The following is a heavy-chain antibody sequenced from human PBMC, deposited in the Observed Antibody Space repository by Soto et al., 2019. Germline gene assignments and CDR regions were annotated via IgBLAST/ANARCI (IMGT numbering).Heavy chain of an antibody. V-gene: IGHV3-9*01. J-gene: IGHJ5*02. D-gene: IGHD2-21*01. CDR3: ERGRGALTVISNWFDQ. CDR2: INWNSGST. CDR1: GLTFEDYA. Sequence: LRLSCEASGLTFEDYAMHWIRQAPGKGLEWVAGINWNSGSTGYADSVKGRFTISRDNVNNSLHLEMSTLKAEDTAMYYCERGRGALTVISNWFDQWGQGTLVTVSS.